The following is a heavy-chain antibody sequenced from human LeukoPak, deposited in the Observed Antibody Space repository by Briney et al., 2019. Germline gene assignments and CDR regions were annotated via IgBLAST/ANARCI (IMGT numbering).Heavy chain of an antibody. J-gene: IGHJ5*02. V-gene: IGHV1-18*01. CDR2: ISAYNGNT. Sequence: ASVKVSCKASGYTFTSYGISWVRQAPGQGLEWMGWISAYNGNTNYAQKLQGRVTMTTDTSTSTAYMELRSLRSDDTAVYYCARDLGEQQLKFHAGWFDPWGQGTLVTVSS. D-gene: IGHD6-13*01. CDR1: GYTFTSYG. CDR3: ARDLGEQQLKFHAGWFDP.